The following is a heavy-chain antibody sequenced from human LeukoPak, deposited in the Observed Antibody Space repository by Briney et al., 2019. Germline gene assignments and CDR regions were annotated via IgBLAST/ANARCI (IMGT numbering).Heavy chain of an antibody. CDR2: ISSSGSTI. V-gene: IGHV3-48*03. D-gene: IGHD1-26*01. CDR3: ARVHGSYYNAFDI. Sequence: GGSLRLSCAASGFTLSSYEMNWVRQAPGKGLEWVSYISSSGSTIYYADSVRGRFTISRDNAKNSLYLQMNSLRAEDTAVYYCARVHGSYYNAFDIWGQGTMVTVSS. J-gene: IGHJ3*02. CDR1: GFTLSSYE.